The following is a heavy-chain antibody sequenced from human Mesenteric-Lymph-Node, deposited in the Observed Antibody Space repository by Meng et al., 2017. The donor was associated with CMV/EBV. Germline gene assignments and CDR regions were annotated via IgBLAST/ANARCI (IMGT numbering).Heavy chain of an antibody. CDR2: IDPSSGST. D-gene: IGHD2-2*01. J-gene: IGHJ5*02. V-gene: IGHV1-46*01. CDR1: YTFTSYY. CDR3: ARGYCSGTSCRNWFDP. Sequence: YTFTSYYLHWVRLAPGQGLEWMGIIDPSSGSTTYSHKFQGRVTMTRDTSTSTIYMDLSSLRSEDTAVYYCARGYCSGTSCRNWFDPWGQGTLVTVSS.